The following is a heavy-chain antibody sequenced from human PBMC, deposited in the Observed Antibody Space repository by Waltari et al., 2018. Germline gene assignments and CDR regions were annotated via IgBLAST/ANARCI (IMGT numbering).Heavy chain of an antibody. V-gene: IGHV3-33*06. CDR2: IWYDGSNK. CDR1: GFTFRRYG. J-gene: IGHJ3*02. Sequence: QVQLVESGGGVVQPGRSLRLSCAASGFTFRRYGMHWVRPAAGKGLEWWAVIWYDGSNKYYADAVKGRFTISRDNSKNTLYLQMNSLRAEDTAVYYCAKGRVAAAGMVPLNDAFDIWGQGTMVTVSS. D-gene: IGHD6-13*01. CDR3: AKGRVAAAGMVPLNDAFDI.